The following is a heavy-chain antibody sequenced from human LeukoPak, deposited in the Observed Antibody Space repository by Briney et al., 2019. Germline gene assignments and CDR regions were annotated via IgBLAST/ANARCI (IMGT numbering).Heavy chain of an antibody. CDR3: ARLLYDRSGYYYFDY. D-gene: IGHD3-22*01. V-gene: IGHV4-39*01. J-gene: IGHJ4*02. CDR2: IYYSGST. CDR1: GGSISSSSYY. Sequence: SETLSLTCTVSGGSISSSSYYWGWIRQPPGKRLEWLASIYYSGSTYYNPSLKSRVTLSVDTSKNQFSLKLSSVTAADTALYYCARLLYDRSGYYYFDYSGQGTLVTVSS.